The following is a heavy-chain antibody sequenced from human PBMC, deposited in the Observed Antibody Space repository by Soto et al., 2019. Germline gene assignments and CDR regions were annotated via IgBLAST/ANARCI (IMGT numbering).Heavy chain of an antibody. CDR2: IYYSGST. Sequence: SETLSLTCAVSGGSISSGHYSWSRIRQPPGKGLEWIKYIYYSGSTYYNPSLKSRVTISVDTSKNQFSLKLSSVTAADTAVYYCASRYSSSWYYFDYWGQGTLGTSPQ. V-gene: IGHV4-31*11. CDR3: ASRYSSSWYYFDY. J-gene: IGHJ4*02. CDR1: GGSISSGHYS. D-gene: IGHD6-13*01.